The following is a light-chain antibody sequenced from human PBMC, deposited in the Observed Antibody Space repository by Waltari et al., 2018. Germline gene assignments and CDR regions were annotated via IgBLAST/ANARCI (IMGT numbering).Light chain of an antibody. CDR2: DDT. J-gene: IGLJ3*02. CDR1: NIGSKS. Sequence: SYVLTQPPSVSVAPGKTARITCGGNNIGSKSVHWYQQKPGQAPVLVIYDDTDRPSGIAGRCSGSNSGNTATLTSSRVAAGDEADYYCQVWDSSSDPRRVFGGGTKLTVL. V-gene: IGLV3-21*04. CDR3: QVWDSSSDPRRV.